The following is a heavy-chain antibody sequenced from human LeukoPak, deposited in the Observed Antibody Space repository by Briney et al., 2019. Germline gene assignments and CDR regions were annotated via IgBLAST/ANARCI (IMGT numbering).Heavy chain of an antibody. CDR2: IIPIFGTA. CDR1: GGTFSTYA. CDR3: ARTPQHSYYYYNMDV. J-gene: IGHJ6*03. D-gene: IGHD5-18*01. V-gene: IGHV1-69*05. Sequence: SVKVSCKASGGTFSTYAITWVRQAPGQGLEWMGGIIPIFGTANYAQKFQDRVTITTDASTSTVYMELTSLRSEDTAVYYCARTPQHSYYYYNMDVWGKRPTVTVAS.